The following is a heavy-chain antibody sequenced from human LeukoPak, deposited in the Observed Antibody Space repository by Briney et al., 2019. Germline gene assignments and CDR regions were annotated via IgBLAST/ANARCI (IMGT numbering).Heavy chain of an antibody. V-gene: IGHV3-21*01. CDR1: GFTFSSYS. Sequence: GGSLRLSCAASGFTFSSYSMSWVRQAPGKGLEWVSSISSTSSYIYYADSVKGRFTISRDNAKNSLYLQMNGLRAEDTAVYYCARDRTYYYYYMDVWGKGTTVTVSS. CDR3: ARDRTYYYYYMDV. CDR2: ISSTSSYI. J-gene: IGHJ6*03.